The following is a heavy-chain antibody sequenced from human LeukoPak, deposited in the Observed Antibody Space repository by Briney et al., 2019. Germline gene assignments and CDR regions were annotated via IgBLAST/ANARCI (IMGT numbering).Heavy chain of an antibody. CDR1: GGTFSSYA. V-gene: IGHV1-69*01. CDR2: IIPIFGTA. CDR3: ARDGISYDFWSGYQNNWFDP. Sequence: EASVKVSCKASGGTFSSYAISWVRQAPGQGLEWMGGIIPIFGTANYAQKFQGRVTITADESTSTAYMELSSLRSEDTAVYHCARDGISYDFWSGYQNNWFDPWGQGTLVTVSS. D-gene: IGHD3-3*01. J-gene: IGHJ5*02.